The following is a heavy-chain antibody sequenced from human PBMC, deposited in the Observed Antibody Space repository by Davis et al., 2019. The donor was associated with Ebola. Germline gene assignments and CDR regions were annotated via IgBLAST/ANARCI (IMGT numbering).Heavy chain of an antibody. CDR2: IYPGDSDT. CDR3: ASLRRTITGMDDGFDI. CDR1: GYSFTSYW. D-gene: IGHD2-8*02. Sequence: GGSLRLSCKASGYSFTSYWIVWVRQMPGKGLEWMGIIYPGDSDTRYSPSFQGQVTISADKSISTAYLQWSSLKASDSGMYYCASLRRTITGMDDGFDIWGQGTMVTVSS. V-gene: IGHV5-51*01. J-gene: IGHJ3*02.